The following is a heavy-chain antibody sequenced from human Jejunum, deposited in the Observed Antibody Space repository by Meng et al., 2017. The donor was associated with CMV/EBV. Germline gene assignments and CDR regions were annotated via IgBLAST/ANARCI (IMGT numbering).Heavy chain of an antibody. CDR2: IYSTGDT. V-gene: IGHV4-30-4*01. CDR1: GYSINSGDAY. D-gene: IGHD3-3*01. J-gene: IGHJ4*02. CDR3: ARGSLEWLFYSGFDF. Sequence: SGYSINSGDAYWSWIRQTPAEGLEWIGYIYSTGDTYYNPSLKSRVIISADTSKNQFSLKLSSVTAADTAIYYCARGSLEWLFYSGFDFWGQGALVTVSS.